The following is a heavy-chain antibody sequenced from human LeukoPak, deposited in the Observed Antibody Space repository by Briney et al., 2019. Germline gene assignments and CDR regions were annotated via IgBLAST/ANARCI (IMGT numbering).Heavy chain of an antibody. V-gene: IGHV4-4*07. CDR3: ARVNKQWLVHVRWFDP. D-gene: IGHD6-19*01. CDR1: GGSISSYY. J-gene: IGHJ5*02. CDR2: IYTSGST. Sequence: SETLSLTCTVSGGSISSYYWSWIRQPAGKGLEWIGRIYTSGSTNYDPSLKSRVTMSVDTSKNQFSPKLSSVTAADTAVYYCARVNKQWLVHVRWFDPWGQGTLVTVSS.